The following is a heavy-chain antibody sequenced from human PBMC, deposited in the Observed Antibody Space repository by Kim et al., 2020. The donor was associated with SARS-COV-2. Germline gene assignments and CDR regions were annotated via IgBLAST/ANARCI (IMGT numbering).Heavy chain of an antibody. J-gene: IGHJ3*01. D-gene: IGHD6-13*01. CDR2: T. CDR3: AREGISQAFDF. V-gene: IGHV1-2*02. Sequence: TNNARSLRGKVTRTRETSISTAYMELSRLRSDDTAVYYCAREGISQAFDFWGQGTMVTVSS.